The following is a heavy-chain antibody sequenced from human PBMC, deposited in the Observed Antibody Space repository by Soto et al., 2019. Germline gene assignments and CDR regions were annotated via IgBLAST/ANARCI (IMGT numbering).Heavy chain of an antibody. Sequence: ASVKVSCKASGYTFTSYGISWVRQAPGQGLEWMGWISAYNGNTNYAQKLQGRVTMTTDTSTSTAYMELRSLRSDDTAVYYCARDTGLVADYIWGNPTPSPYAFDIWGQGTMVTVSS. CDR2: ISAYNGNT. CDR1: GYTFTSYG. D-gene: IGHD3-16*01. J-gene: IGHJ3*02. CDR3: ARDTGLVADYIWGNPTPSPYAFDI. V-gene: IGHV1-18*01.